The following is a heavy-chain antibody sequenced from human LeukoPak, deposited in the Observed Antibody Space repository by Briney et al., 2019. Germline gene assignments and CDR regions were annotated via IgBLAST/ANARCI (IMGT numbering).Heavy chain of an antibody. CDR3: ARLTVDTAILFDY. D-gene: IGHD5-18*01. CDR1: GGSICSYY. V-gene: IGHV4-59*08. J-gene: IGHJ4*02. CDR2: IYYSGST. Sequence: SETLSLTCTVSGGSICSYYWSWIRQPPGKGLEWIGYIYYSGSTNYNPSLKSRVTISVDTSKNQFSLKLSSVTAADTAVYYCARLTVDTAILFDYWGQGTLVTVSS.